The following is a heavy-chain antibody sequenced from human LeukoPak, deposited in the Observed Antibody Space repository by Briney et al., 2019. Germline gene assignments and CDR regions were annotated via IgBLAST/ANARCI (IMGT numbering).Heavy chain of an antibody. CDR1: GFTFSSYA. D-gene: IGHD3-22*01. J-gene: IGHJ6*03. CDR3: ARESLNYYDSSGYYLYYYYMDV. Sequence: TGGSLRLSCAASGFTFSSYAMSWVRQAPGKGLEWVSAISGSGGSTYYADSVKGRFTISRDNSKNTLYLQMNSLRAEDTAVYYCARESLNYYDSSGYYLYYYYMDVWGKGTTVTVSS. V-gene: IGHV3-23*01. CDR2: ISGSGGST.